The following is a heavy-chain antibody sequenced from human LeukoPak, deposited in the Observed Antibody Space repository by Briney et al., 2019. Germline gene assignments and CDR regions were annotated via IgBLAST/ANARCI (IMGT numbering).Heavy chain of an antibody. V-gene: IGHV3-30*04. J-gene: IGHJ4*02. D-gene: IGHD5-12*01. CDR2: ISYDGSNK. CDR3: ASGSQGLWWLQPGDY. Sequence: GRSLRLSCAASGFTFSSYAMHWVRQAPGKGLEWVAVISYDGSNKYYADSVKGRFTISRDNSKNTLYLQMNSLRAEDTAVYYCASGSQGLWWLQPGDYWGQGTLVTVSS. CDR1: GFTFSSYA.